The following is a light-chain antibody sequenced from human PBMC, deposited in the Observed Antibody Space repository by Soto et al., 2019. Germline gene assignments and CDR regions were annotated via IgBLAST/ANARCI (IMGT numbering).Light chain of an antibody. CDR2: DAS. V-gene: IGKV1-12*01. Sequence: DIQMTQSPSSVSASVGDRVTSTCRASQNIWRLLAWYQQKPGKAPELLLYDASSLQSGVPPRFSGSGSGTDFTLTISSLQPEDFATYYCEQAGSFPITCGQGTRLEIK. CDR3: EQAGSFPIT. CDR1: QNIWRL. J-gene: IGKJ5*01.